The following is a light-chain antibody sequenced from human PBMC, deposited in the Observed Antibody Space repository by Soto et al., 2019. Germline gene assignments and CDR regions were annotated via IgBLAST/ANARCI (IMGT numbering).Light chain of an antibody. Sequence: EIVLTQSPGTLSLSPGERATLSCRASQSVSSSYLAWYQQKPGQAPRRLIYGASSRATGIPDRFSGSGSGTDVTLTISRLEPEDFAVYYCQQYGSSPITFCQGTRLEIK. CDR3: QQYGSSPIT. CDR1: QSVSSSY. J-gene: IGKJ5*01. CDR2: GAS. V-gene: IGKV3-20*01.